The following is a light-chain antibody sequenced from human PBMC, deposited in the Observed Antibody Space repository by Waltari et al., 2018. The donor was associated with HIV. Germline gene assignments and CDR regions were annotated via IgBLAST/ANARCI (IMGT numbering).Light chain of an antibody. CDR1: TSDLGNNY. J-gene: IGLJ2*01. CDR3: AAWDDIRSGWI. CDR2: KND. V-gene: IGLV1-47*01. Sequence: QSVLTQTPSASGTPGQRVTIPCPGSTSDLGNNYVYWFQQFPGTPPKVLIYKNDQRPSGVSDRFSASKSGTSASLAISGLRTEDESDFYCAAWDDIRSGWIFGGGTKLTVL.